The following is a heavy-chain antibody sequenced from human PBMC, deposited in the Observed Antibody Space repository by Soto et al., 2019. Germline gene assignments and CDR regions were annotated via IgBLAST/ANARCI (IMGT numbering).Heavy chain of an antibody. CDR2: INSDGSST. J-gene: IGHJ2*01. CDR3: ARVHTSSWYSYWYFDL. V-gene: IGHV3-74*01. CDR1: GFSFSSYW. D-gene: IGHD6-13*01. Sequence: EVQLVESGGGLVQPGGSLRLSCAASGFSFSSYWMHWVRQAPGKGLVWVSRINSDGSSTSYAGSVKGRFTISRDNAKNTLYLQMNSLRAEDTAVYYCARVHTSSWYSYWYFDLWGRGTLVTVSS.